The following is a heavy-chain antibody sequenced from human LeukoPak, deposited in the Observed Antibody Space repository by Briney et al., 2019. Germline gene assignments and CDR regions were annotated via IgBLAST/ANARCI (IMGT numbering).Heavy chain of an antibody. CDR3: ARERKPLVVMASGGMNDAFDI. J-gene: IGHJ3*02. Sequence: SETLSLTCTVSGGSISSYYWSWIRQPPGKGLEWIGYIYYSGSTNYNPSLKSRVTISVDTSKNQFSLKLSSVTAADTAVYYCARERKPLVVMASGGMNDAFDIWGQGTMVTVSS. V-gene: IGHV4-59*12. CDR2: IYYSGST. CDR1: GGSISSYY. D-gene: IGHD5-24*01.